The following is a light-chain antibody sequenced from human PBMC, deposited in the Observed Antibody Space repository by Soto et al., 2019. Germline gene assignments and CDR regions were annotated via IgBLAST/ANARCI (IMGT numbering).Light chain of an antibody. V-gene: IGKV3-20*01. Sequence: EIVLTQSPGTLSLSPGERATLSCRASQSISNSYLAWYQQKPGQAPRLLIYGASSRATGIPDRFSGSGSVTDFTLTISRLEPEDFAVYYCQQYGNSPYTFGQGTKLEIK. CDR2: GAS. CDR3: QQYGNSPYT. CDR1: QSISNSY. J-gene: IGKJ2*01.